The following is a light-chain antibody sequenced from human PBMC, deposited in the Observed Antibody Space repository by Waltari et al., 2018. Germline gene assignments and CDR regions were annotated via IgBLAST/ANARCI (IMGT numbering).Light chain of an antibody. J-gene: IGLJ2*01. Sequence: SYDLAQPLSVSVALGQTARVTRGGKNMGDKNVHWYQVKPGQVPVMVIYRDNNRPSGIPERFSGSNSGNTATLTISRAQAGDEADYYCQVWDSSTAVVFGGGTKLTVL. CDR3: QVWDSSTAVV. CDR1: NMGDKN. CDR2: RDN. V-gene: IGLV3-9*01.